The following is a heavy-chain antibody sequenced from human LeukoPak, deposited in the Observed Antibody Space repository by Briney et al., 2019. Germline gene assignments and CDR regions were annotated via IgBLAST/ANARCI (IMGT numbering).Heavy chain of an antibody. V-gene: IGHV3-21*01. CDR3: ARLTGYAIAAAATDY. CDR2: MITSSSYI. D-gene: IGHD6-13*01. CDR1: GFTFSDYD. J-gene: IGHJ4*02. Sequence: PGGSLRLSCAASGFTFSDYDMSWVRQAPGKGLEWVSSMITSSSYIFYADSVKGRFTISRDNAKNSLYLQMNSLRAEDTALYYCARLTGYAIAAAATDYWGQGTLVTVSS.